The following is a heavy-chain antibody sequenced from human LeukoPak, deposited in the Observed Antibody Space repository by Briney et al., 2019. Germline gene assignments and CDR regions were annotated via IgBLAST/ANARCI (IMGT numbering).Heavy chain of an antibody. CDR2: IYSGGST. D-gene: IGHD6-13*01. CDR3: ARHWAPGQQLRHMDY. V-gene: IGHV3-66*04. CDR1: GFTVSSNY. J-gene: IGHJ4*02. Sequence: GGSLRLSCAASGFTVSSNYMSWVRQAPGKGLEWVSVIYSGGSTYYADSVKGRFTISRDNSKNTLYLQMNSLRAEDTAVYYCARHWAPGQQLRHMDYWGQGTLVTVSS.